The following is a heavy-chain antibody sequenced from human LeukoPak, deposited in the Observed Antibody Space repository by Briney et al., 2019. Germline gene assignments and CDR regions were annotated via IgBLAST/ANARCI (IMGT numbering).Heavy chain of an antibody. J-gene: IGHJ6*02. CDR1: GFTFSSYS. V-gene: IGHV3-21*01. Sequence: GGSLRLSCAASGFTFSSYSMNWVRRAPGKGLEWVSSISSSSSYIYYADSVKGRFTISRDNAKNSLYLQMNSLRAEDTAVYYCARDFEYSSGPLGYYYYGMDVWGQGTTVTVSS. CDR2: ISSSSSYI. D-gene: IGHD6-19*01. CDR3: ARDFEYSSGPLGYYYYGMDV.